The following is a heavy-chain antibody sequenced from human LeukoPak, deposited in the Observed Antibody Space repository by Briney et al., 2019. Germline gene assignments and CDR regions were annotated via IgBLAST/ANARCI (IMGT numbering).Heavy chain of an antibody. CDR2: IRYDGSNK. D-gene: IGHD3-22*01. J-gene: IGHJ4*02. CDR1: GFTFSSYG. V-gene: IGHV3-30*02. Sequence: GGPLRLSCAASGFTFSSYGMHWVRQAPGKGLEWVAFIRYDGSNKYYADSVKGRFTISRDNSKNSLYLQMNSLRAEDTALYYCAKDSYYDSSGSSLDYWGQGTLVTVSS. CDR3: AKDSYYDSSGSSLDY.